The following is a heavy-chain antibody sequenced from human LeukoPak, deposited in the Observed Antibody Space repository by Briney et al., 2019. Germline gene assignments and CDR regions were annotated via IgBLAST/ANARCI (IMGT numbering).Heavy chain of an antibody. V-gene: IGHV3-9*01. CDR1: GFTFDDYA. CDR3: AKGGLRGYDSSGYYGHY. D-gene: IGHD3-22*01. J-gene: IGHJ4*02. CDR2: ISWNSGSI. Sequence: PGGSLRLSCAASGFTFDDYAMHWVRQAPGKGLEWVSGISWNSGSIGYADSVKGRLTISRDNAKNFLYLQMNSLRAEDTAVYYCAKGGLRGYDSSGYYGHYWGQGTLVTVSS.